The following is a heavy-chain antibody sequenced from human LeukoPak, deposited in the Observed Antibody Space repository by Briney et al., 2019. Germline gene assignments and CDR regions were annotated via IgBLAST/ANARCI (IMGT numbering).Heavy chain of an antibody. J-gene: IGHJ6*04. Sequence: GGSLRLSCAASGFTFSSYSMNWVRKAPGKGLELVSYISSSSSTIYYADSVKGRFTISRDNAKNSLYLQMNSLRAEDTAVYYCAELGITMIGGVWGKGTTVTISS. CDR1: GFTFSSYS. CDR3: AELGITMIGGV. V-gene: IGHV3-48*04. D-gene: IGHD3-10*02. CDR2: ISSSSSTI.